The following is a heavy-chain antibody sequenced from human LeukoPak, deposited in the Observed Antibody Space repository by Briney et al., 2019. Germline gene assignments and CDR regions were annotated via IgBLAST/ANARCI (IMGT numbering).Heavy chain of an antibody. CDR2: ISAYNGST. J-gene: IGHJ4*02. Sequence: SVKVSCKASGYTFTSYGISWVRQAPGQGLEWMGWISAYNGSTNYAQKLQGRVTMTTDTSTSTAYMELRSLRSDDTAVYYCARQYSSSWYGDAYDYWGQGTLVTVSS. D-gene: IGHD6-13*01. CDR1: GYTFTSYG. CDR3: ARQYSSSWYGDAYDY. V-gene: IGHV1-18*01.